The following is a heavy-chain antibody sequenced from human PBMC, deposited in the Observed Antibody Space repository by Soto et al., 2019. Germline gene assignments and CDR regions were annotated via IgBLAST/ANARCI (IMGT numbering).Heavy chain of an antibody. J-gene: IGHJ6*02. CDR3: ARSRLYSSSSNYYYYGMDV. D-gene: IGHD6-6*01. V-gene: IGHV1-18*04. Sequence: ASVKVSCKASGYTFTSYGISWVRQAPGQGLEWMGWISAYNGNTNYAQKLQGRVTMTTDTSTSTAYMELRSMRSDDKAVYYCARSRLYSSSSNYYYYGMDVWGQGTTVTVS. CDR2: ISAYNGNT. CDR1: GYTFTSYG.